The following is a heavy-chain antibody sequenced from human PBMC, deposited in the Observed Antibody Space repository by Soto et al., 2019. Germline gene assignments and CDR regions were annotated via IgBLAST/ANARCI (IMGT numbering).Heavy chain of an antibody. Sequence: GASVKVSCKASGYTFTSYGISWVRQAPGQGLEWMGWISAYNGNTNYAQKLQGRVTMTTDTSTSTAYMELRSLGSDDTAAYYCATASPPGRYYYDTWGQGTLVTVSS. CDR1: GYTFTSYG. D-gene: IGHD3-22*01. CDR2: ISAYNGNT. J-gene: IGHJ4*02. V-gene: IGHV1-18*01. CDR3: ATASPPGRYYYDT.